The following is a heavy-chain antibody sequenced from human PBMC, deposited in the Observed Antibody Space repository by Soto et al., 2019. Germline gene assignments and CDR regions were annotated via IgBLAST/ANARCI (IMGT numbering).Heavy chain of an antibody. CDR1: GYTFTSYY. Sequence: QVQLVQSGAEVKKPGASVKVSCKASGYTFTSYYMHWVRQAPGQGLEWMGIINPSGGSTSYAQKFQGRVTMXXDXSXXTVYMELSSLRSEDTAVYYCASGVDKNGDSDAFDIWGQGTMVTVSS. J-gene: IGHJ3*02. D-gene: IGHD4-17*01. CDR2: INPSGGST. CDR3: ASGVDKNGDSDAFDI. V-gene: IGHV1-46*01.